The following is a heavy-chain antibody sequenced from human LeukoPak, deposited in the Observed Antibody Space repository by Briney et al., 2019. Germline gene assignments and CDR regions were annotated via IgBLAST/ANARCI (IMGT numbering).Heavy chain of an antibody. D-gene: IGHD1-26*01. CDR1: GGSFSGYY. J-gene: IGHJ4*02. CDR2: INHSGST. CDR3: AREEMPGKFDY. Sequence: SETLSLTCAVYGGSFSGYYWSWIRQPPGKGLEWIGEINHSGSTNYNPPLKSRVTISLDKSKNQFSLNLRSVTAADTAVYYCAREEMPGKFDYWGQGTLVTVSS. V-gene: IGHV4-34*01.